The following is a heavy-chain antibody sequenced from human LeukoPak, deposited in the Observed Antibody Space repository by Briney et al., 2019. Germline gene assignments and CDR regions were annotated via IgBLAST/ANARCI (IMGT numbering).Heavy chain of an antibody. CDR1: GYTFTSHD. CDR3: VRTPPNWGFDY. D-gene: IGHD7-27*01. V-gene: IGHV1-8*01. CDR2: MSPNSGDT. Sequence: ASVKVSCRASGYTFTSHDINWVRQATGQGLEWMGWMSPNSGDTGYAQKFQGRVTMTSDSSISTAYMELSSLRSEDTAIYYCVRTPPNWGFDYWGQGTLVTVSS. J-gene: IGHJ4*02.